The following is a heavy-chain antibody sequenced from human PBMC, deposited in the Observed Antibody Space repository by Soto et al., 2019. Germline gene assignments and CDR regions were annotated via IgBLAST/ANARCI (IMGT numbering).Heavy chain of an antibody. CDR1: GGSISSGGYY. CDR3: ARDRGYSGYGTDV. V-gene: IGHV4-31*03. D-gene: IGHD5-12*01. J-gene: IGHJ6*02. Sequence: SETLSLTCTVSGGSISSGGYYWSWIRQHPGKGLEWIGYIYYSGSTYYNPSLKSRVTISVDTSKNQFSLKLSSVTAADTAVYYCARDRGYSGYGTDVWGQGTTVTVSS. CDR2: IYYSGST.